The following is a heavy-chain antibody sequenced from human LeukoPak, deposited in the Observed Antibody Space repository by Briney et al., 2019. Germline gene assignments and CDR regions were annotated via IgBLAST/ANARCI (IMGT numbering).Heavy chain of an antibody. V-gene: IGHV3-30-3*01. J-gene: IGHJ4*02. Sequence: GGSLRLSCAASGFTFSSYAMHWVRQAPGKGLEWVAVISYDGSNKYYADSVKGRFTISRDNSKNTLYLQMNSLRAEDTAVYYCTRAMTTVVILDYWGQGTLVTVSS. CDR3: TRAMTTVVILDY. D-gene: IGHD4-23*01. CDR1: GFTFSSYA. CDR2: ISYDGSNK.